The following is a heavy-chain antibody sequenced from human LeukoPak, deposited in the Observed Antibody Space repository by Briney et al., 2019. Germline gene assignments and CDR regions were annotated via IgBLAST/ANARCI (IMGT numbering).Heavy chain of an antibody. Sequence: PGGSLRLSCAASGFTFNKYWVTWVRQAPGKGLEWVANIKEDGSEKYYVDSVKGRFTISRDNAKSSVYLEMNSLRDEDTAVYYCATSRGYDFDYWGQGTLVTVSS. J-gene: IGHJ4*02. D-gene: IGHD2-15*01. V-gene: IGHV3-7*02. CDR2: IKEDGSEK. CDR3: ATSRGYDFDY. CDR1: GFTFNKYW.